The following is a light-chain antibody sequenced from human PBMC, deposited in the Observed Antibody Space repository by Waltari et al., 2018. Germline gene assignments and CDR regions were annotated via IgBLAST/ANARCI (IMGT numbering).Light chain of an antibody. Sequence: SYDVTQPRSVSVSPGQTARITCGGDNIGGKNVHWYQQKPAQAPVLVIYYDSDRPSGIPERFSGSNSGNTATLTIGGVEAGDEADYYCQVWDSSSDHWVFGGGTRLTVL. V-gene: IGLV3-21*01. CDR1: NIGGKN. CDR3: QVWDSSSDHWV. J-gene: IGLJ2*01. CDR2: YDS.